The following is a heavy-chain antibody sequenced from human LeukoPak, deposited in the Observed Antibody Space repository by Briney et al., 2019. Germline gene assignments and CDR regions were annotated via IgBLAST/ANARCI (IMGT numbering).Heavy chain of an antibody. V-gene: IGHV4-34*01. CDR3: ARGAQLWDH. D-gene: IGHD5-18*01. J-gene: IGHJ4*02. Sequence: SETLSLTCTVSGGSINSYYWSWIRQPPGKGLEWIGEINHSGSTNYNPSLKSRVTISVDTSKNQFSLKLSSVTAADTAVYYCARGAQLWDHWGQGTLVTVSS. CDR1: GGSINSYY. CDR2: INHSGST.